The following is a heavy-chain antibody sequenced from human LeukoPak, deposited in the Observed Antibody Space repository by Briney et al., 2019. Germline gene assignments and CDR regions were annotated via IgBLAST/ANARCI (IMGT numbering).Heavy chain of an antibody. J-gene: IGHJ4*02. CDR1: GFTFSNYE. CDR2: ISSSGSTR. Sequence: GGSLRLSCAASGFTFSNYEMNWGRQAPGEGLEGVSYISSSGSTRTYADSVKGRFTISRDNAKNSLSLEMNSLRAEDTAVYRCAREIVSVVAGNFDYWGQGTLVTVSS. CDR3: AREIVSVVAGNFDY. D-gene: IGHD6-19*01. V-gene: IGHV3-48*03.